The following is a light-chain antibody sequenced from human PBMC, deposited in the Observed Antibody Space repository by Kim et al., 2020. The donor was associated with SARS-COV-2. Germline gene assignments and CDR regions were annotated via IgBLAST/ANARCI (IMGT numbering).Light chain of an antibody. CDR3: CSYTGSSTWV. CDR2: EVS. Sequence: QSALTQPASVSGSPGQSITISCTGTSSDVGGYNLVSWYQQHPGKAPKLMIYEVSKRPSGVSNRFSGSKSGNTASLTISGLQADDEADYYCCSYTGSSTWVFGGGTKLTVL. V-gene: IGLV2-23*02. CDR1: SSDVGGYNL. J-gene: IGLJ3*02.